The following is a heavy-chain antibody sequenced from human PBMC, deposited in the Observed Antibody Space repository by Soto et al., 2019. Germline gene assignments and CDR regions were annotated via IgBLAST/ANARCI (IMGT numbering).Heavy chain of an antibody. D-gene: IGHD6-19*01. J-gene: IGHJ6*02. CDR3: ARRSSGWYSNYYYYGMDV. V-gene: IGHV4-39*01. Sequence: SETLSLTCTVSGGSISSSSYYWGWIRQPPGKGLEWIGSIYYSGSTYYNPSLKGRVTISVDTSKNQFSLKLSSVTAADTAVYYCARRSSGWYSNYYYYGMDVWGQGTTVTVSS. CDR1: GGSISSSSYY. CDR2: IYYSGST.